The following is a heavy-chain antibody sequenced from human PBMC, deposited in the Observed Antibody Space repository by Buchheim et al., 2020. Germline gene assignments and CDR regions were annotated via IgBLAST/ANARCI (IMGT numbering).Heavy chain of an antibody. CDR3: ARYGGNSFPTHYYYYYGMDV. CDR2: INHSGST. CDR1: GGSFSGYY. V-gene: IGHV4-34*01. J-gene: IGHJ6*02. D-gene: IGHD4-23*01. Sequence: QVQLQQWGAGLLKPSETLSLTCAVYGGSFSGYYWSWIRQPPGKGLEWIGEINHSGSTNYNPSLKSRVTISVDTSKNQFSLKLSSVTAADTAVYYCARYGGNSFPTHYYYYYGMDVWGHGTT.